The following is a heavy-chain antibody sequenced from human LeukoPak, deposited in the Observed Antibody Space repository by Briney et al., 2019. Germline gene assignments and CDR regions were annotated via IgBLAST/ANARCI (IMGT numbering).Heavy chain of an antibody. D-gene: IGHD3-9*01. J-gene: IGHJ6*04. V-gene: IGHV3-30*04. CDR3: AKGVGSSWLSTLSQVAMDV. Sequence: PGGSLRLSCAASGFTFSTYAIHWVRQAPGKGLEWVAVISYDGSNKYYVDSVKGRFTTSRDNSKNTLYLQMNSLRAEDTAVYYCAKGVGSSWLSTLSQVAMDVWGKGTTVTISS. CDR2: ISYDGSNK. CDR1: GFTFSTYA.